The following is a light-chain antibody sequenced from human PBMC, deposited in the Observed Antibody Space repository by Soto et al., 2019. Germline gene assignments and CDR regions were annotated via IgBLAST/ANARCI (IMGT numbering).Light chain of an antibody. V-gene: IGKV3-20*01. CDR1: QRVTSNY. CDR2: GAS. J-gene: IGKJ1*01. Sequence: EIVLTQSPGTLSLSPGERATLSCRASQRVTSNYLAWYQQKPGQAPRLLIYGASSRATGFPDRFSGSGSGTDFTLTISRLEPEDVAVYYCQHYDSSPTWTFGQGTNVEIK. CDR3: QHYDSSPTWT.